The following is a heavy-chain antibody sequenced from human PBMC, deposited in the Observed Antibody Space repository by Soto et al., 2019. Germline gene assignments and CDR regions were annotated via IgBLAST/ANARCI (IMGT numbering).Heavy chain of an antibody. CDR3: ARYWEVGAPQPRGYYYGMDV. D-gene: IGHD1-26*01. J-gene: IGHJ6*02. Sequence: GGSLRLSCAASGFTFSSYSMNWVRQAPGKGLEWVSYISNNSSNKYYADSVKGRFTISRDNSKNTLYLQMNSLRAEDTAVYYCARYWEVGAPQPRGYYYGMDVWGQGTTVTVSS. CDR2: ISNNSSNK. CDR1: GFTFSSYS. V-gene: IGHV3-48*01.